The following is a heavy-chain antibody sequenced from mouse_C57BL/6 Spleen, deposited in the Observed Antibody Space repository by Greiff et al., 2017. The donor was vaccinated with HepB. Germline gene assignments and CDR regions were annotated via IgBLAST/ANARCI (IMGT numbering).Heavy chain of an antibody. CDR1: GYTFTSYW. CDR3: AREVYYGSCYYFDY. CDR2: IHPNSGST. Sequence: QFQLQQSGAELVKPGASVQLSCKASGYTFTSYWMHWVKQRPGQGLEWIGMIHPNSGSTNYNEKFKSTAPLTVDKSSSTASMQLSSLTSEDSAVYYCAREVYYGSCYYFDYWGQGTTLTVSS. V-gene: IGHV1-64*01. D-gene: IGHD1-1*01. J-gene: IGHJ2*01.